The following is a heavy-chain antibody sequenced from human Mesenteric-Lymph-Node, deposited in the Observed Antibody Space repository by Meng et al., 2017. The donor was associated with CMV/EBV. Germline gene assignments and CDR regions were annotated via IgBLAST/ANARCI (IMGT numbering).Heavy chain of an antibody. V-gene: IGHV3-23*01. CDR3: AKWSTD. CDR1: GFTFISYA. J-gene: IGHJ4*02. CDR2: IDESGRRT. Sequence: GGSLRLSCAASGFTFISYAMTWVRQSPGQGLEWVASIDESGRRTYYADSVKGRFTISRDNSKNTLYLQMNSLRAEDTAVYYCAKWSTDWGQGTLVTVSS.